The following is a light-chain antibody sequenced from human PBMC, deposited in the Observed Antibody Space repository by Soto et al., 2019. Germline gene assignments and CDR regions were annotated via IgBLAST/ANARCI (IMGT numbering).Light chain of an antibody. J-gene: IGLJ1*01. V-gene: IGLV1-47*01. Sequence: QAVVTQPTSASGTPGQRVTISCSGSSSNIGSNYVYWYQQLPGTAPKLLIYRNNQRPSGVPDRFSGSKSGTSASLAISGLRSEDEADYYCAAWDDSLKVFGTGTKLTVL. CDR3: AAWDDSLKV. CDR2: RNN. CDR1: SSNIGSNY.